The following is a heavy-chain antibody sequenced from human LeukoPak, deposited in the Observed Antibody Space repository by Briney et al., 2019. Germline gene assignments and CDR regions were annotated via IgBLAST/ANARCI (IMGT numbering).Heavy chain of an antibody. CDR1: GGSISSYY. CDR2: IYYSGST. D-gene: IGHD3-10*01. Sequence: PSETLSLTCTVSGGSISSYYWSWIRQPPGKGLEWIGYIYYSGSTNYNPSLKSRVTISVDTSKNQFSLKLSSVTAADTAVYYCARVWGSGSSIDYWGQGTLATVSS. V-gene: IGHV4-59*08. J-gene: IGHJ4*02. CDR3: ARVWGSGSSIDY.